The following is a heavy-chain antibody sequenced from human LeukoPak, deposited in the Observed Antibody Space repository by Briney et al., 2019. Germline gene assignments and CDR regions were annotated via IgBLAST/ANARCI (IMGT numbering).Heavy chain of an antibody. CDR3: ARDLDYGDLVDY. Sequence: GGSLRLSCAASGFTFSNAWMSWVRRTPGKGLEWVSSISSTGGTTYYADSVKGRFTISRDNSKNTLYLQMNSLRAEDTAVYYCARDLDYGDLVDYWGQGTLVTVSS. CDR2: ISSTGGTT. D-gene: IGHD4-17*01. J-gene: IGHJ4*02. V-gene: IGHV3-23*01. CDR1: GFTFSNAW.